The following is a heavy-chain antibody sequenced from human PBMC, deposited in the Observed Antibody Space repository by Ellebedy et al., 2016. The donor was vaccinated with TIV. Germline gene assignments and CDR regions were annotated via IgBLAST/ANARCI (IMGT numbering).Heavy chain of an antibody. Sequence: PGGSLRLSCAASGFTFSNYWMHWVRQAPGKGLVWVSRINTDVSRTSYAGSVKDRFTRSRDNADNTLYLQMNSLTAEDTAVYYCARDRDSSSGYLGGYDYYGMDVWGQGTTVTVSS. CDR2: INTDVSRT. V-gene: IGHV3-74*01. J-gene: IGHJ6*02. D-gene: IGHD6-13*01. CDR3: ARDRDSSSGYLGGYDYYGMDV. CDR1: GFTFSNYW.